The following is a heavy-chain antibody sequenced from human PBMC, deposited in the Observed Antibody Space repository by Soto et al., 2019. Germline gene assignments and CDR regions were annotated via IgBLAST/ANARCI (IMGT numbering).Heavy chain of an antibody. CDR3: ARELDLVEGFDH. V-gene: IGHV3-7*03. CDR2: IKIDGSEK. J-gene: IGHJ4*02. CDR1: GLTFGHYW. Sequence: EVQMLQSGGGMVQPGGSLRLSCVGSGLTFGHYWMSWVRQAPGKGLEWVANIKIDGSEKYYVDSVKGRFAIPRDNAKNSVFLQLNSPRAEETAIYYSARELDLVEGFDHWGQGSPVIV. D-gene: IGHD1-1*01.